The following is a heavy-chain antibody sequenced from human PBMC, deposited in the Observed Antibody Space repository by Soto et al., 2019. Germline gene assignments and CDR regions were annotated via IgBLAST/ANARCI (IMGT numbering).Heavy chain of an antibody. V-gene: IGHV3-53*01. CDR1: GFTVSSNY. J-gene: IGHJ6*02. CDR2: IYSGGST. Sequence: EVQLVESGGGLIQPGGSLRLSCAASGFTVSSNYMSWVRQAPGKGLEWVSVIYSGGSTYYADSVKGRFTISRDNSKNTLYLQMNSLRAEDTAVYYCARSYPSYYYYGMDVWGQGTTVTVSS. D-gene: IGHD2-21*01. CDR3: ARSYPSYYYYGMDV.